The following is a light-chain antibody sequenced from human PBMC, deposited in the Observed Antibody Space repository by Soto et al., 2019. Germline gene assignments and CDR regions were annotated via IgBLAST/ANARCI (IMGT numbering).Light chain of an antibody. V-gene: IGKV1-9*01. CDR1: QGISSY. Sequence: DIQLTQSPSFLSASVGDRVTITCRASQGISSYLAWYQQKPGKAPKFLMYGASTLQSGVPSRFSGSASGTTFTLTINNLQPEDFATYYCQQLNNFPRTFGQGTKVE. J-gene: IGKJ1*01. CDR2: GAS. CDR3: QQLNNFPRT.